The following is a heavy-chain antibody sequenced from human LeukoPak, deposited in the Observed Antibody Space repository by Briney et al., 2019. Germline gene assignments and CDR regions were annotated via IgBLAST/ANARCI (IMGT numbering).Heavy chain of an antibody. CDR2: IYNSGST. V-gene: IGHV4-39*01. CDR3: ARHLIAVAGTGSVFDI. CDR1: GGSISSSYYY. J-gene: IGHJ3*02. Sequence: PSETLSLTCTVSGGSISSSYYYWGWIRQPPGKRLEWIGSIYNSGSTYYNPSLRSRVTISVDTSKNQFSLKLSSVTAADTAVYYCARHLIAVAGTGSVFDIWGQGTTVTVSS. D-gene: IGHD6-19*01.